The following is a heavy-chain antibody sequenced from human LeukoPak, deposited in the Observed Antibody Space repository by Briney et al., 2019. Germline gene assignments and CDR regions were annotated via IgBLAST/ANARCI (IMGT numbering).Heavy chain of an antibody. Sequence: GASVKVSCKASGGTFSSFAISWVRQAPGQGLEWMGGIIPIFGTANYAQKFHGRVTITTDESTSTAYMELSSLRSEDTAVYYCASYRDGYNYVQFDYWGQGTLVTVSS. V-gene: IGHV1-69*05. J-gene: IGHJ4*02. CDR2: IIPIFGTA. CDR3: ASYRDGYNYVQFDY. CDR1: GGTFSSFA. D-gene: IGHD5-24*01.